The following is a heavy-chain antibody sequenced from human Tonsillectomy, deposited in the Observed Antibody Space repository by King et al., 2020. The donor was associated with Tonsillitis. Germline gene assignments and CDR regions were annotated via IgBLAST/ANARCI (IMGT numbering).Heavy chain of an antibody. CDR2: ISVSGSNT. CDR3: AKGAGRGIGTTGIFAF. CDR1: GFTFSTYA. Sequence: QLVQSGGGLLQPGGSLRLSCAASGFTFSTYAMSWVRQVPGKGLEWFSGISVSGSNTEYADSVKGRFTISRDNSKNSLYLQMNSLRAEDTAVYFCAKGAGRGIGTTGIFAFWGQGTLVTVSS. D-gene: IGHD6-13*01. J-gene: IGHJ4*02. V-gene: IGHV3-23*04.